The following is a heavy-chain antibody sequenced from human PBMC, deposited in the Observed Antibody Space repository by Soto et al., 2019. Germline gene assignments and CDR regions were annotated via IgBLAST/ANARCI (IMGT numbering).Heavy chain of an antibody. CDR2: IYHTEST. J-gene: IGHJ4*02. V-gene: IGHV4-4*02. D-gene: IGHD4-17*01. CDR3: ARYDFGTFDX. CDR1: GDSISSSFW. Sequence: ADTLSLTFAVSGDSISSSFWWSWVRQPPGKGLEWIWEIYHTESTVYNPSLKSRVTISVDKSKNQFSLNLDSVTAADTAVYYCARYDFGTFDXWGRGILVTVSX.